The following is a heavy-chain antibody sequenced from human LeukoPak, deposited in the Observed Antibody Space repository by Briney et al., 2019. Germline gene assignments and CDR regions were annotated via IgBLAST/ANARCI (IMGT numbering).Heavy chain of an antibody. J-gene: IGHJ4*02. D-gene: IGHD2-8*01. Sequence: GGSLRLSCAASGFTFSSYAMSWVRQAPGKGLEWVPAISGSGGTTYYANSVKGRFTISRDNSKNTLYLQMNSLRAEDTAVYYCAKGYCTNGVCYFDYWGQGTLVTVSS. CDR2: ISGSGGTT. CDR1: GFTFSSYA. CDR3: AKGYCTNGVCYFDY. V-gene: IGHV3-23*01.